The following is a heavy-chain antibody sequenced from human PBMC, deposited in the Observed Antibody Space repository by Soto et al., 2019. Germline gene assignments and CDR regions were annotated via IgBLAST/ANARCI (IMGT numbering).Heavy chain of an antibody. CDR1: GGSISSYY. V-gene: IGHV4-59*01. J-gene: IGHJ4*02. Sequence: PSETLSLTCTVSGGSISSYYWSWIRQPPGKGLEWIGYIYYSGSTSYNPSLKSRVTISVDTSNDQFSLRLSSVTAADTAVYYCARGKVGSSSPFDYWGQGTLVTVSS. CDR2: IYYSGST. D-gene: IGHD6-6*01. CDR3: ARGKVGSSSPFDY.